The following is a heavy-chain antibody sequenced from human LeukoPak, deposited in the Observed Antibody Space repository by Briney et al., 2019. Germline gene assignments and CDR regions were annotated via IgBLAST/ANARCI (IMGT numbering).Heavy chain of an antibody. CDR3: AKDPTDTSSWYIVEYFQH. J-gene: IGHJ1*01. V-gene: IGHV3-23*01. Sequence: GGSLRLSCAASGFTFSTYAMSWVRQAPGKGPQWVSGISGSGGSTYYTDSVKGRFTISRDNSKNTLYLQMNSLRAEDTAVYYCAKDPTDTSSWYIVEYFQHWGQGTLVTVSS. CDR1: GFTFSTYA. D-gene: IGHD6-13*01. CDR2: ISGSGGST.